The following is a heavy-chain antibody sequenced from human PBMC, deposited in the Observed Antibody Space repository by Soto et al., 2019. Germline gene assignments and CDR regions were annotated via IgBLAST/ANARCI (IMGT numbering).Heavy chain of an antibody. CDR3: AREGTDCSGGSCYGGY. Sequence: QVQLVQSGAEVKKPGSSVKVSCKASGGTFSSYAISWVRQAPGQGLEWMGGIIPIFGTANYAQKFQGRVTITADESTSTAYMELSSLRSEDTAVYYCAREGTDCSGGSCYGGYWGQGALVTVSS. V-gene: IGHV1-69*12. D-gene: IGHD2-15*01. J-gene: IGHJ4*02. CDR1: GGTFSSYA. CDR2: IIPIFGTA.